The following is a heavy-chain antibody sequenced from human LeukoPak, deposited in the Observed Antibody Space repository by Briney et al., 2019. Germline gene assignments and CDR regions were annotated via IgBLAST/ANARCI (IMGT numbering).Heavy chain of an antibody. CDR2: INPNSGGT. Sequence: ASVTVSCKASGYTFTGYYMHWVRQAPGQGLEWMGWINPNSGGTNYAQKFQGRVTMTRDTSISTAYMELSRLRSDDTAVYYCARDRGAIAAAGNFDYWGQGTLVTVSS. V-gene: IGHV1-2*02. D-gene: IGHD6-13*01. CDR3: ARDRGAIAAAGNFDY. J-gene: IGHJ4*02. CDR1: GYTFTGYY.